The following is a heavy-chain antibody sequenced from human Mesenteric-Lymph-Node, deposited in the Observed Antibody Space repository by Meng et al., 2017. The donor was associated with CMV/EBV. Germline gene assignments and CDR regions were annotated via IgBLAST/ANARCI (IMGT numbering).Heavy chain of an antibody. J-gene: IGHJ4*02. CDR2: IYYSGST. CDR1: GGSVSSGSYY. D-gene: IGHD3-3*01. Sequence: SETLSLTCTVSGGSVSSGSYYWSWIRQPPGKGLEWIGYIYYSGSTNYNSSLKSRVTISVDTSKNQFSLKLSSVTAADTAVYYCARGGWLLEFDYWGQGTLVTVSS. V-gene: IGHV4-61*01. CDR3: ARGGWLLEFDY.